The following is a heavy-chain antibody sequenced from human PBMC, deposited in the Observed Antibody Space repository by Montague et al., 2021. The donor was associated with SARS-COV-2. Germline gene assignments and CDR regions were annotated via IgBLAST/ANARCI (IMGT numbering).Heavy chain of an antibody. V-gene: IGHV4-4*02. J-gene: IGHJ5*02. D-gene: IGHD2-15*01. Sequence: SETLSLTCAVSGGSISSSNWWSWVRQPPGKGLEWIGEIYHSGSTNYNPSLQSRVTISVDKSKNQFSLKLSSVTAADTAVYYCAREGLVVRGWFDPWGQGTLVTVSS. CDR1: GGSISSSNW. CDR3: AREGLVVRGWFDP. CDR2: IYHSGST.